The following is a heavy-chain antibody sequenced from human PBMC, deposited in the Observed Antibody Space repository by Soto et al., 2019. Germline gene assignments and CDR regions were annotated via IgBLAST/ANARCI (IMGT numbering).Heavy chain of an antibody. CDR3: ARSPQPTRGIHWYFDH. J-gene: IGHJ2*01. Sequence: QVQLVESGGGVVQPGRSLGLSCAASGFTFNTYGMHWVRQAPGKGLEWVAAISYDGINKYYVDSVKGRFTISRYNSKNXLYVQMNSLRAEDTALYYCARSPQPTRGIHWYFDHRRRGILVTVSS. CDR1: GFTFNTYG. D-gene: IGHD1-26*01. V-gene: IGHV3-30*03. CDR2: ISYDGINK.